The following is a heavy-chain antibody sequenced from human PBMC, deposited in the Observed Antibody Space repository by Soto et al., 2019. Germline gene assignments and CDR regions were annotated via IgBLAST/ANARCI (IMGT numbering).Heavy chain of an antibody. CDR3: ARLVGYSPDYYYGIDV. CDR2: LYPDDSDT. J-gene: IGHJ6*02. V-gene: IGHV5-51*01. D-gene: IGHD5-18*01. CDR1: GYSFAYNW. Sequence: GESLKISCKASGYSFAYNWIGWVRQLPGKGLEWLGILYPDDSDTRYSPSFQGQVTFSVDKSISTAYLQWSSLKASDSATYYCARLVGYSPDYYYGIDVWGQGTTVTVSS.